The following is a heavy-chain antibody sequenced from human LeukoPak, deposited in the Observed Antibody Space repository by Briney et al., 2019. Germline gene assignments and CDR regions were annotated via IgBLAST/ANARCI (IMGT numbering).Heavy chain of an antibody. CDR2: INPNSGAT. V-gene: IGHV1-2*02. CDR1: GYTFTGYY. J-gene: IGHJ4*02. D-gene: IGHD2-21*02. CDR3: ARSRVTTIPNLDY. Sequence: ASVKVSCKASGYTFTGYYMHWVRQAPGQGLEWMGWINPNSGATSCPQKFQGRVTMSRDTSIRTVYMDLSALTFDDTAVYFCARSRVTTIPNLDYWGQGILVTVSS.